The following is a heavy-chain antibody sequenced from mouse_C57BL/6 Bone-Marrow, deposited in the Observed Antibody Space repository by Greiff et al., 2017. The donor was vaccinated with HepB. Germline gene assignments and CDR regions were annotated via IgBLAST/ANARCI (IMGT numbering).Heavy chain of an antibody. V-gene: IGHV1-9*01. J-gene: IGHJ4*01. CDR1: GYTFTGYW. CDR2: ILPGSGST. D-gene: IGHD1-1*01. Sequence: VQPQQSGAGLMKPGASVKLSCTATGYTFTGYWIEWVKQSPGHGLEWIGEILPGSGSTNYNETFKGKATFTADTSSNTGYMQLSSLTTEDSAIYSGERGGYYCTYYYSMDYWGQGTSVTVS. CDR3: ERGGYYCTYYYSMDY.